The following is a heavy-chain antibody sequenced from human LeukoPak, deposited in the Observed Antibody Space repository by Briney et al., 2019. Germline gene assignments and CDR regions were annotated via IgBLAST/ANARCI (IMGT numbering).Heavy chain of an antibody. J-gene: IGHJ4*02. CDR3: ARGPRVASSEFDY. Sequence: GGSLRLSCAASGFTFSSYAMHWVRQAPGKGLEYVSAIRSNGGSTYYANSVKGRFTISRDNSKNTLYLQMGSLRAEDMAVYYCARGPRVASSEFDYWGQGTLVTVSS. CDR2: IRSNGGST. CDR1: GFTFSSYA. V-gene: IGHV3-64*01. D-gene: IGHD2-2*01.